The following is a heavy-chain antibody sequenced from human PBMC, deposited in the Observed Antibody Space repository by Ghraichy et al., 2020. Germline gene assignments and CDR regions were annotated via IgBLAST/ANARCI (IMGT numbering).Heavy chain of an antibody. Sequence: SVKVSCKVSGGTPRNDGFSWVRQVPGQGLEWMGTIIPMLGAPNHAQKFRDRVTITADESTTTAYLELRSLRLDDTAVYYCARHNWDYNWLDPWGQGTLVTVSS. CDR2: IIPMLGAP. V-gene: IGHV1-69*13. CDR1: GGTPRNDG. CDR3: ARHNWDYNWLDP. J-gene: IGHJ5*02. D-gene: IGHD1-26*01.